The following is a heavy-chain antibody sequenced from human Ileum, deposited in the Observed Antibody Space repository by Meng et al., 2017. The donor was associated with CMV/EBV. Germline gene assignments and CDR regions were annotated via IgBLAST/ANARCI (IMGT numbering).Heavy chain of an antibody. CDR2: ISSSSSYI. Sequence: GGSLRPSCAPSGFTFSSYSMNWVRQAPGKGLGWVSSISSSSSYIYYADSVKGRFTISRDNAKNSLYLQMNSLRAEDTAVYYCARGAYSPPYYYYGMDVWGQGTTVTVSS. CDR1: GFTFSSYS. V-gene: IGHV3-21*01. J-gene: IGHJ6*02. CDR3: ARGAYSPPYYYYGMDV. D-gene: IGHD4-11*01.